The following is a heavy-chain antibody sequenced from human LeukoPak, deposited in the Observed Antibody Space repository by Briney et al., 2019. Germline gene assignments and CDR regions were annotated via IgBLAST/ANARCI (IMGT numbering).Heavy chain of an antibody. CDR3: ARGSAVARQYYYYMDV. CDR2: INHSGST. D-gene: IGHD6-19*01. V-gene: IGHV4-34*01. J-gene: IGHJ6*03. Sequence: SETLSLTCAVYGGSFSGYYWSWIRQPPGKGLEWIGEINHSGSTNYNPSLKSRVTISVDTSENQFSLKLSSVTAADTAVYYCARGSAVARQYYYYMDVWGKGTTVTVSS. CDR1: GGSFSGYY.